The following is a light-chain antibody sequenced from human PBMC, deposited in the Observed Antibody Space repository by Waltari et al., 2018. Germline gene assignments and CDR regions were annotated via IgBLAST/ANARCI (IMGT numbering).Light chain of an antibody. Sequence: QSVLTQPPSVSGTPGQRVTISCSGSTSNIGAGHDVHWYQHLPGTAPKLLIYGKNNRPSGVPDRFSGSRSGTSASLAITGLQAYDEADYFCQSFDNMLSGGVVFGGGTKLAVL. CDR1: TSNIGAGHD. V-gene: IGLV1-40*01. CDR2: GKN. J-gene: IGLJ2*01. CDR3: QSFDNMLSGGVV.